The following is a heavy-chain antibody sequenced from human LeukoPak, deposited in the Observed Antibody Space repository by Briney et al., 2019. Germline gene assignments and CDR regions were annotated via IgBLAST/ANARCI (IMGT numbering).Heavy chain of an antibody. D-gene: IGHD2-2*01. CDR3: ARDPWCSSTSCYGKGYYMDV. J-gene: IGHJ6*03. Sequence: GASVKVSCKASGYTFTSYYMHWVRQAPGQGLDWMGIINPIGGSTSYAQKFQGRVTMTRDMSTSTVYMELSSLRSEDTAVYYCARDPWCSSTSCYGKGYYMDVWGKGTTVTVSS. CDR1: GYTFTSYY. V-gene: IGHV1-46*01. CDR2: INPIGGST.